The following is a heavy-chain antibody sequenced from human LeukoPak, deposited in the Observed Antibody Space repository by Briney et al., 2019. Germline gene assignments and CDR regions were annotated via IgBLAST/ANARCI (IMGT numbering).Heavy chain of an antibody. CDR2: ASTDRVSQ. V-gene: IGHV3-30*03. J-gene: IGHJ4*02. CDR1: GFPFEGYG. D-gene: IGHD2-15*01. CDR3: AAFIATKLDN. Sequence: GGSLRLSCVFPGFPFEGYGMHWVRQAPGKGLEWLAVASTDRVSQTYADSVKGRFIISRDTSRNTLNLQMNSLTPEDTAVYYCAAFIATKLDNWGQGILVSVSS.